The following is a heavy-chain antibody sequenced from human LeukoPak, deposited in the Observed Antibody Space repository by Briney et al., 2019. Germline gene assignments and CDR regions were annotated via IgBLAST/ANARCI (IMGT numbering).Heavy chain of an antibody. D-gene: IGHD3-9*01. CDR2: MNPNSGNT. CDR1: GYTFTSYD. J-gene: IGHJ4*02. V-gene: IGHV1-8*01. CDR3: ARGGTETLRYFDWLLHKPSDY. Sequence: ASVKVSCKASGYTFTSYDINWVRQATGQGLEWMGWMNPNSGNTGYAQKFQGRVTMTRNTSISTAYMALSSLRSEDTAVYYCARGGTETLRYFDWLLHKPSDYWGQGTLVTVSS.